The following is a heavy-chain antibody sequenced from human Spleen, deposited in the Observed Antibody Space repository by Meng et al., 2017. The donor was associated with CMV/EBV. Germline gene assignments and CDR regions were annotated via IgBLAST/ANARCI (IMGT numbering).Heavy chain of an antibody. CDR1: GYSVSSGYY. CDR2: IYRGGNT. CDR3: AKTGGYSTAVWYFDY. Sequence: LSLTCVVSGYSVSSGYYWGWIRQPPGKGLEWVSFIYRGGNTYYADSVKGRFTISRDNSKNTLYLQMNSLRADDTAVYYCAKTGGYSTAVWYFDYWGQGTLVTVSS. J-gene: IGHJ4*02. V-gene: IGHV3-53*01. D-gene: IGHD5-18*01.